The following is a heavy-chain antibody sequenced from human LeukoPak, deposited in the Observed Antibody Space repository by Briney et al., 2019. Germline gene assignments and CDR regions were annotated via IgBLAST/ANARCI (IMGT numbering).Heavy chain of an antibody. Sequence: PSETLSLTCTVSGGSVSGSYYWNWIRQPPGKGLEWIGYMYSSGTINYNPSLKSRVTVSIDMSKNQFSLKLSSVTAADTAVYYCAKNYASSVWYYFDYWGQGTLVTVSS. CDR2: MYSSGTI. CDR1: GGSVSGSYY. D-gene: IGHD6-19*01. V-gene: IGHV4-61*01. CDR3: AKNYASSVWYYFDY. J-gene: IGHJ4*02.